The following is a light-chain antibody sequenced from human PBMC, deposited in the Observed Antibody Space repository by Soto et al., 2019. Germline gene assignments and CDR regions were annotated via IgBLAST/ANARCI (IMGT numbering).Light chain of an antibody. CDR2: GAS. J-gene: IGKJ4*01. Sequence: EIVMTQSPATLSVSPGERATLSCRASQSVSSNLAWYQQKPGQAPRLLIYGASTRATGVPARFSGSGSGTEFTLTISGLQSEDLAVYYCQQYNNWPLTFGGGTKVDIK. V-gene: IGKV3-15*01. CDR1: QSVSSN. CDR3: QQYNNWPLT.